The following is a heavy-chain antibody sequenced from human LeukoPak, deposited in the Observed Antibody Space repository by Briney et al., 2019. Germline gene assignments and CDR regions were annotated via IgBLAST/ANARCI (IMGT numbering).Heavy chain of an antibody. CDR3: AREGGGSYGRSYYYYMDV. D-gene: IGHD1-26*01. CDR2: IYHSGST. J-gene: IGHJ6*03. V-gene: IGHV4-38-2*02. CDR1: GYSISSGYY. Sequence: SETLSLTCTVSGYSISSGYYWGWIRQPPGKGLEWIGSIYHSGSTYYNPSLKSRVTISVDTSKNQFSLKLSSVTAADTAVYYCAREGGGSYGRSYYYYMDVWGKGTTVTVSS.